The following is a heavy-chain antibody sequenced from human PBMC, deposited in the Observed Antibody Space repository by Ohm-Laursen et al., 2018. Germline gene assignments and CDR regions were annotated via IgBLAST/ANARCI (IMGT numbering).Heavy chain of an antibody. CDR2: IFPGDSDT. D-gene: IGHD2-2*01. J-gene: IGHJ6*02. CDR3: ARQDCSSTSCFISLFGHYGMDV. Sequence: GESLKISCKGSGYSFTSYWIAWVRQMPGKGLEWMGIIFPGDSDTRYSPSFQGQVTISADKSISTAYLQWSSLKASDTAMYYCARQDCSSTSCFISLFGHYGMDVWGQGTTVTVSS. V-gene: IGHV5-51*01. CDR1: GYSFTSYW.